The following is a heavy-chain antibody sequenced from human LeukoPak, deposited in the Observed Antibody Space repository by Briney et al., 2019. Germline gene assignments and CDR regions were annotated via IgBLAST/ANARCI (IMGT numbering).Heavy chain of an antibody. CDR2: INPNSGGT. CDR3: ARDSGYDFWYFDL. J-gene: IGHJ2*01. Sequence: ASVKVSCKASGGSFSSYALSWVRQAPGQGLEWMGWINPNSGGTNYAQKFQGRVTMTRDTSISTAYMELSRLRSDDTAVYYCARDSGYDFWYFDLWGRGTLVTVSS. V-gene: IGHV1-2*02. D-gene: IGHD5-12*01. CDR1: GGSFSSYA.